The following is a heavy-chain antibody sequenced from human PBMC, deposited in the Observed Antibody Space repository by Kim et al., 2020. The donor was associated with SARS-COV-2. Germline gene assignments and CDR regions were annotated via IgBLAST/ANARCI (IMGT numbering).Heavy chain of an antibody. CDR1: GYTFTSYD. CDR3: ARGLSLQGGWLR. CDR2: MNPNSGNT. J-gene: IGHJ4*02. D-gene: IGHD6-19*01. Sequence: ASVKVSCKASGYTFTSYDINWVRQATGQGLEWMGWMNPNSGNTGYAQKFQGRVTMTRNTSISTAYMELSSLRSEDTAVYYCARGLSLQGGWLRWGQGTLVTVSS. V-gene: IGHV1-8*01.